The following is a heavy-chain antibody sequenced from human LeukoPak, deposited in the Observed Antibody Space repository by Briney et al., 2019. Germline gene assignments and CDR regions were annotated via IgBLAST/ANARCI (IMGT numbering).Heavy chain of an antibody. J-gene: IGHJ4*02. V-gene: IGHV4-61*01. D-gene: IGHD6-19*01. CDR1: GGSVSSSNYY. Sequence: SSETLSLICTVSGGSVSSSNYYWTWIRQPPGKGLEWVGFFSYNVHSDYNPSLKSRVTISVDTSKNQFSLRLTSVTAADTAIYYCARVSVAGTGPDYWGQGTLVTVSS. CDR3: ARVSVAGTGPDY. CDR2: FSYNVHS.